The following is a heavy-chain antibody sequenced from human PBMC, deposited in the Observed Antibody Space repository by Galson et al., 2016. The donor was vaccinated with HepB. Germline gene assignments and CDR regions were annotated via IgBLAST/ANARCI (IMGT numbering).Heavy chain of an antibody. J-gene: IGHJ6*02. D-gene: IGHD5-12*01. V-gene: IGHV3-21*04. CDR3: ARDRVGIVAAPSSIRNYYGMDV. CDR2: ISSGSRHI. Sequence: SLRLSCAASGFTFRAYTMNWVRQAPGKGLQWVSSISSGSRHISNADSLKGRFSISRDDAKNSVFLQMNSLTVDDTAKYFCARDRVGIVAAPSSIRNYYGMDVWGQGTTVTVSS. CDR1: GFTFRAYT.